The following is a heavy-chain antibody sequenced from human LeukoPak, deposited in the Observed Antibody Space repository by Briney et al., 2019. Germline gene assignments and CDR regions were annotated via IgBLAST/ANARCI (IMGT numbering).Heavy chain of an antibody. V-gene: IGHV3-23*01. Sequence: GGSLILSCVVSGLTFSNRAMTWVRQAPGKGLEWVSSISISGNKILYADSVKGRFTISRDNSKNTLFLQMNSLQTEDTGVYFCANELRPNDYWGQGTLVTVS. CDR1: GLTFSNRA. D-gene: IGHD4-17*01. J-gene: IGHJ4*02. CDR3: ANELRPNDY. CDR2: ISISGNKI.